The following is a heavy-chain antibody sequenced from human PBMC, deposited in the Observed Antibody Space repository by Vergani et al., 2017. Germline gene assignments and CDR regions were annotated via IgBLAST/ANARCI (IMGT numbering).Heavy chain of an antibody. D-gene: IGHD3-3*01. J-gene: IGHJ6*02. CDR1: GFTFSSYA. CDR3: AKDRTYYDFWSGYYHYYYGMDV. V-gene: IGHV3-23*01. Sequence: EVQLLESGGGLVQPGGSLRPSCAASGFTFSSYAMSWVRQAPGKGLEWVSAISGSGGSTYYADSVKGRFTISRDNSKNTLYLQMNSLRAENTAVYYCAKDRTYYDFWSGYYHYYYGMDVWGQGP. CDR2: ISGSGGST.